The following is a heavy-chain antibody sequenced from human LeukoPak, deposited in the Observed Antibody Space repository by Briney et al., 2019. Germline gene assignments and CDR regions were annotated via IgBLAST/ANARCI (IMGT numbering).Heavy chain of an antibody. CDR2: ISGSGGST. Sequence: GSLRLSCAASGFTFSSYAMSWVRQAPGKGLEWVSAISGSGGSTYYADSVKGRFTISRDNSKNTLYLQMNSLRAEDTAVYYCAKDTVVGYCTNGVCYNLKGYFQHWGQGTLVTVSS. D-gene: IGHD2-8*01. V-gene: IGHV3-23*01. CDR1: GFTFSSYA. CDR3: AKDTVVGYCTNGVCYNLKGYFQH. J-gene: IGHJ1*01.